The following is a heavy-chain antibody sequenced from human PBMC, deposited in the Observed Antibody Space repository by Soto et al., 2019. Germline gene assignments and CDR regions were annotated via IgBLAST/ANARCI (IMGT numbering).Heavy chain of an antibody. CDR3: AIQGGDGRGYPTDSDY. CDR1: GYSFTTYW. V-gene: IGHV5-51*01. D-gene: IGHD3-22*01. CDR2: ISPSDSDT. Sequence: EVQLLQSGAEVRKPGESLKIYCKASGYSFTTYWIVWVRQMSGKGLEWMGIISPSDSDTRYSPPFQGQATFSVDKSIHTAYLQWRSLKASDSAMYYCAIQGGDGRGYPTDSDYWGQGTLVTVSS. J-gene: IGHJ4*02.